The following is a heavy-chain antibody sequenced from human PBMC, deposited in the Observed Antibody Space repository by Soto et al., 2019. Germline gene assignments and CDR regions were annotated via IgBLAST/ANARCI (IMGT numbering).Heavy chain of an antibody. V-gene: IGHV3-33*01. CDR2: IWYDGSNK. J-gene: IGHJ4*02. Sequence: GGSLRLSCAASGFTFSSYGMHWVRQAPGKGLEWVAVIWYDGSNKYYADSVKGRFTISRDNSKNTLYLQMNSLRAEDTAVYYCARDRPHRPLAAALLYYFDYWGQGTLVTVSS. CDR3: ARDRPHRPLAAALLYYFDY. CDR1: GFTFSSYG. D-gene: IGHD6-13*01.